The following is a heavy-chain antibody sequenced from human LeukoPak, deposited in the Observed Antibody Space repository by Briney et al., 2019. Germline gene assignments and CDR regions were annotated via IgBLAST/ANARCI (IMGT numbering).Heavy chain of an antibody. CDR3: ARVRDYLFDY. CDR2: IRPSTGDT. J-gene: IGHJ4*02. CDR1: GYTFTSHG. D-gene: IGHD2/OR15-2a*01. Sequence: ASVKVSCKASGYTFTSHGISWVRPAPGQGLEWMGWIRPSTGDTDYALNLQGRVTLSTDTSTSTAYMELRSLRSDDTAVYYCARVRDYLFDYWGQGTLVTVSS. V-gene: IGHV1-18*01.